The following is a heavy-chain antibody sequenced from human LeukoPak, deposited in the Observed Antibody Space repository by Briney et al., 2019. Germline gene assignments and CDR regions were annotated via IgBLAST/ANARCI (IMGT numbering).Heavy chain of an antibody. CDR1: GDSISSGGHP. CDR3: ARGSLRLFDY. V-gene: IGHV4-31*03. D-gene: IGHD5/OR15-5a*01. Sequence: SETLSLTCTVSGDSISSGGHPWSWIRQHPAKGLEWIGYIYFSGSAYYNPSLESRVTISKDTSKNQFSLKLTSVTAADTAVYYCARGSLRLFDYWGQGTLVTVSS. J-gene: IGHJ4*02. CDR2: IYFSGSA.